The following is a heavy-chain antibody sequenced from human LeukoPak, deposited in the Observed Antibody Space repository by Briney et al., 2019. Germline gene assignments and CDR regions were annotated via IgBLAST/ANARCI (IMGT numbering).Heavy chain of an antibody. Sequence: PSETLSPTCTVSGGSISSYYWSWIRQPPGKGLEWIGYIYTSGSTNYNPSLKSRVTISVDTSKNQFSLKLSSVTAADAAVYYCARLWSDCSSTSCYYYYYYYMDVWGKGTTVTVSS. CDR1: GGSISSYY. V-gene: IGHV4-4*09. CDR2: IYTSGST. J-gene: IGHJ6*03. CDR3: ARLWSDCSSTSCYYYYYYYMDV. D-gene: IGHD2-2*01.